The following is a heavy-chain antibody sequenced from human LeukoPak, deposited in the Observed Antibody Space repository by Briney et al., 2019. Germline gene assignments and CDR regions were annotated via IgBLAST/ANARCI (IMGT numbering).Heavy chain of an antibody. CDR3: ARGAYSSSWYEDNYFDY. V-gene: IGHV3-13*01. J-gene: IGHJ4*02. CDR1: GFTFSSYD. CDR2: IGTAGDT. D-gene: IGHD6-13*01. Sequence: GGSLRLSCAASGFTFSSYDMHWVRRATGKGLEWVSAIGTAGDTYYPGSVKGRFTISRENAKNSLYLQMNSLRAGDTAVYYCARGAYSSSWYEDNYFDYWGQGTLVTVSS.